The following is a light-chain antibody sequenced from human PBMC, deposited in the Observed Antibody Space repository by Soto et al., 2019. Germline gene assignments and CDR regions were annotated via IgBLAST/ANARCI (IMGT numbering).Light chain of an antibody. CDR2: DNN. CDR3: GTWDFSLSTVV. Sequence: QSVLTQPPSVSAAPGQTVTISCSGSAFNIGNNYVSWYQQLPGTAPKLLIYDNNKRPSGIPDRFSGSKSVTSATLDITGLQTGDEADYYCGTWDFSLSTVVFGGGTKLTVL. V-gene: IGLV1-51*01. CDR1: AFNIGNNY. J-gene: IGLJ2*01.